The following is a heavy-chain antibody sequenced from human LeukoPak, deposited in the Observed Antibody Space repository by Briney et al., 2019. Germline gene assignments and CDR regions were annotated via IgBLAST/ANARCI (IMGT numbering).Heavy chain of an antibody. CDR3: ARGADIVLMVYAPSPLDY. CDR1: GYTFTSYA. CDR2: INTNTGNP. J-gene: IGHJ4*02. D-gene: IGHD2-8*01. Sequence: ASVKLSCKASGYTFTSYAMNWVRQAPGQGLEWMGWINTNTGNPTYAQGFTGRFVFSLDTSVSTAYLQISSLKAEDTAVYYCARGADIVLMVYAPSPLDYWGEGTLVADSS. V-gene: IGHV7-4-1*02.